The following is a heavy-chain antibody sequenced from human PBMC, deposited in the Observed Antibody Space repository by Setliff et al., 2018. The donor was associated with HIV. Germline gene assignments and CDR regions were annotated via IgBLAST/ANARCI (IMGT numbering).Heavy chain of an antibody. CDR3: ARVQMAYAAFDV. CDR2: MYHSGST. D-gene: IGHD4-17*01. CDR1: GVSITTDGYY. J-gene: IGHJ3*01. V-gene: IGHV4-31*03. Sequence: SETLSLTCSVSGVSITTDGYYWSWIRHYPGKGLEWIGYMYHSGSTYYNASLASRLIMSLDPSKNQFSLKLSSVTAADTAVYYCARVQMAYAAFDVWGQGTMVTVSS.